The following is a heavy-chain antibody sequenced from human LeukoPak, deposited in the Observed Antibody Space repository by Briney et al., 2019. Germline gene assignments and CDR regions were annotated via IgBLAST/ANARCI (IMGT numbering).Heavy chain of an antibody. V-gene: IGHV3-30-3*01. CDR3: AKDRGEHYFDY. CDR2: ISYDGNNK. D-gene: IGHD1-1*01. Sequence: GGSLILSCAASGFTFSTFAMNWVRQAPGKGLEWVAIISYDGNNKYYADPVKGRFTISRDNSKNTLYLQMNSLRPEDTAVYYCAKDRGEHYFDYWGQGTLVTVSS. J-gene: IGHJ4*02. CDR1: GFTFSTFA.